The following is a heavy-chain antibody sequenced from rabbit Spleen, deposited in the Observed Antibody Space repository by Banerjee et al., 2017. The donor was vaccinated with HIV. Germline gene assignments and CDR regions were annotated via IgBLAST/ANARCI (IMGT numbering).Heavy chain of an antibody. J-gene: IGHJ4*01. Sequence: QSLEESGGDLVKPGASLTLTCTASGFSFNSNWMCWVRQAPGKGLEWIACVTTGSERTYYASWAKGRFTGSKTSSTTVTLQMTSLTAADTATYFCARGPPYAGYAGYGYVYLNLWGPGTLVTVS. D-gene: IGHD6-1*01. CDR3: ARGPPYAGYAGYGYVYLNL. CDR1: GFSFNSNW. CDR2: VTTGSERT. V-gene: IGHV1S40*01.